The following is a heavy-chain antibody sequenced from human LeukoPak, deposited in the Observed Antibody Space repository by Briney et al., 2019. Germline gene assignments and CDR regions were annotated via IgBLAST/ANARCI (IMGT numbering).Heavy chain of an antibody. CDR2: IYYSGST. Sequence: SETLSLTCTVSGGSISSYYWSWIRQPPGKGLEWIGYIYYSGSTNYNPSLKSRVTISVDTSKNQFSPKLSSVTAADTAVYYCARDSDYYDSSGQKWGQGTMVTVSS. CDR1: GGSISSYY. CDR3: ARDSDYYDSSGQK. J-gene: IGHJ3*01. V-gene: IGHV4-59*12. D-gene: IGHD3-22*01.